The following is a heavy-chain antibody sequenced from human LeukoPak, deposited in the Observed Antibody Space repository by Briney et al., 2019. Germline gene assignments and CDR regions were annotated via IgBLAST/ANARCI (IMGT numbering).Heavy chain of an antibody. CDR2: IKQDGSEK. J-gene: IGHJ4*02. Sequence: GGSLRLSCAASGFTFSSYWMSWVRQAPGKGLEWVANIKQDGSEKYYVDSVKGRFTISRDNAKNSLYLQLNSLRAEDTAVYYCAREGPGDSSGYYYPLDYWGQGTLVTVSS. D-gene: IGHD3-22*01. CDR1: GFTFSSYW. V-gene: IGHV3-7*01. CDR3: AREGPGDSSGYYYPLDY.